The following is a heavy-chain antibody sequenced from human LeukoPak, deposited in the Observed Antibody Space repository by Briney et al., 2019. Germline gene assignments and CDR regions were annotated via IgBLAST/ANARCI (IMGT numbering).Heavy chain of an antibody. CDR3: ATAKGYSSPFDY. CDR2: ISAYNGNT. CDR1: GYTFTGYY. D-gene: IGHD6-19*01. J-gene: IGHJ4*02. V-gene: IGHV1-18*04. Sequence: GASVKVSCKASGYTFTGYYMHWVRQAPGQGLEWMGWISAYNGNTNYAQKLQGRVTMTTDTSTSTAYMELRSLRSDDTAVYYCATAKGYSSPFDYWGQGTLVTVSS.